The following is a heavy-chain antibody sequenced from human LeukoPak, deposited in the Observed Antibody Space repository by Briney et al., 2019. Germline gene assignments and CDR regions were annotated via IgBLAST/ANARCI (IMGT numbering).Heavy chain of an antibody. CDR2: MNPNSGNT. Sequence: ASVKVSCKASGYTFTSYDINWVRQATGQGLEWTGWMNPNSGNTGYAQKFQGRVTMTRNTSISTAYMGLSSLRSEDTAVYYCARLRGDFWSGYYWFDPWGQGTLVTVSS. J-gene: IGHJ5*02. CDR3: ARLRGDFWSGYYWFDP. CDR1: GYTFTSYD. V-gene: IGHV1-8*01. D-gene: IGHD3-3*01.